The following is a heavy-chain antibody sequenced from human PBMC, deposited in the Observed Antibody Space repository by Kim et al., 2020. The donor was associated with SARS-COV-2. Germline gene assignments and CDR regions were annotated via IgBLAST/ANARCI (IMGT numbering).Heavy chain of an antibody. Sequence: SETLSLTCTVSGGSISSYYWSWIRQPPGKGLEWIGYIYYSGSTNYNPSLKSRVTISVDTSKNQFSLKLSSVTAADTAVYYCAGMGPRGFGGVMDYWGQGTLVTVSS. J-gene: IGHJ4*02. D-gene: IGHD3-16*01. CDR2: IYYSGST. CDR3: AGMGPRGFGGVMDY. V-gene: IGHV4-59*01. CDR1: GGSISSYY.